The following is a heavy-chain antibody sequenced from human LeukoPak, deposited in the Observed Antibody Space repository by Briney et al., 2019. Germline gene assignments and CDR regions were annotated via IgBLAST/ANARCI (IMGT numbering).Heavy chain of an antibody. Sequence: ASETLSLTCTVSGYSISSGYYWGWIRQPAGKGLEWIGRIYTSGSTNYSPSLKSRVTISVDTSKNQFSLKLSSVTAADTAVYYCARELYSSSWWDDAFDIWGQGTMVTVSS. D-gene: IGHD6-13*01. CDR1: GYSISSGYY. CDR2: IYTSGST. J-gene: IGHJ3*02. CDR3: ARELYSSSWWDDAFDI. V-gene: IGHV4-61*02.